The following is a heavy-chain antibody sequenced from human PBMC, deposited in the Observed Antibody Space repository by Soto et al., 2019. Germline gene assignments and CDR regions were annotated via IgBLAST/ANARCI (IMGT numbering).Heavy chain of an antibody. Sequence: EVQLVESGGGLVQPGGSLKLSCAASGFSFSGSAIHWVRQASGKGLEWVGRIRSKINNYATAYAASDKGRFTISRDDSKNTEYLQMISLKSEDTVVYYCTRLEGTSGSRFDHWGRGTLVTDSS. J-gene: IGHJ4*02. D-gene: IGHD6-19*01. CDR2: IRSKINNYAT. CDR3: TRLEGTSGSRFDH. V-gene: IGHV3-73*02. CDR1: GFSFSGSA.